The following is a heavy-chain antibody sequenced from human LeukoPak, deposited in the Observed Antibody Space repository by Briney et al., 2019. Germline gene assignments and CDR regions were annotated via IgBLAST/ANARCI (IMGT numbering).Heavy chain of an antibody. D-gene: IGHD3-22*01. V-gene: IGHV4-59*08. CDR3: ARQNYYDSSGYPNAFDI. CDR1: GGSISSYY. Sequence: SETLSLTCTVSGGSISSYYWSWIRQPPGKGLEWIGYIYYSGSTNYNPSLKSRVTISVDTSKNQFSLKLSSVTAADTAVYYCARQNYYDSSGYPNAFDIWGQGTMVTVSS. J-gene: IGHJ3*02. CDR2: IYYSGST.